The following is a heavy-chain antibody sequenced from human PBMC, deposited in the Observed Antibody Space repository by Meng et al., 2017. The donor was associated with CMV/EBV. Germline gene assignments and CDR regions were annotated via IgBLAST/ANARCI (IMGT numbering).Heavy chain of an antibody. Sequence: VQLVQSGAEVKKPGASVKVSCKASGYTFTSYYMHWVRQAPGQGLEWMGIINPSGGSTSYAQKFQGRVTMTRDTSTSTVYMELSSLRSEDTAVYYCARGPILRKVVAATSHFDYWGQGTLVTVSS. CDR3: ARGPILRKVVAATSHFDY. CDR1: GYTFTSYY. J-gene: IGHJ4*02. CDR2: INPSGGST. D-gene: IGHD2-15*01. V-gene: IGHV1-46*01.